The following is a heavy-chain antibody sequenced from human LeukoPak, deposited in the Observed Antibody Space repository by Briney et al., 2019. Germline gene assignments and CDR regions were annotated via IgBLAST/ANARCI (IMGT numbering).Heavy chain of an antibody. CDR3: ARDLYDTFDY. V-gene: IGHV3-74*01. CDR1: EFTFSSYW. Sequence: PGGSLRLSCAASEFTFSSYWMHWVRQAPGMGLEWVSHITSDGRTTSYADSVEGRITISRDNAKNTLYLQMNSLRAEDTAVYYCARDLYDTFDYWGQGTLVTVSS. CDR2: ITSDGRTT. D-gene: IGHD3-16*01. J-gene: IGHJ4*02.